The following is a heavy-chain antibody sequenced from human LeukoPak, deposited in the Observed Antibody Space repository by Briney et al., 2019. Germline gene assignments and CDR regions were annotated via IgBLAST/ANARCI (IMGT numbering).Heavy chain of an antibody. CDR3: TTIRPGY. V-gene: IGHV3-7*01. D-gene: IGHD5-12*01. CDR1: GFTFRSSW. J-gene: IGHJ4*02. CDR2: IKPDASEK. Sequence: GGSLRLSCAASGFTFRSSWMSWVRQAPGKGLEWVANIKPDASEKYYVDSVKGRFTISRDNAKNTLFLQMNTLRAEDTAVYYCTTIRPGYWGQGTLVTVSP.